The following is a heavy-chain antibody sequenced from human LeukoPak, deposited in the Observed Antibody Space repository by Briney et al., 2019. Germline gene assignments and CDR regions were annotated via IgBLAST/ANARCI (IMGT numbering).Heavy chain of an antibody. D-gene: IGHD6-6*01. V-gene: IGHV1-69*13. CDR3: ANGATSYSSCALHIGDY. CDR1: GGTFSSYA. CDR2: IIPIFGTA. Sequence: ASVKVSCKASGGTFSSYAISWVRQAPGQGLEWMGGIIPIFGTANYAQKFQGRVTITADESTSTAYMELSSLRSEDTAVYYCANGATSYSSCALHIGDYWGQGTLVTVSS. J-gene: IGHJ4*02.